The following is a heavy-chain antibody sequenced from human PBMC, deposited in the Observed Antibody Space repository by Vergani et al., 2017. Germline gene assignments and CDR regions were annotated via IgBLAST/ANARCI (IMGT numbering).Heavy chain of an antibody. CDR1: GGSISSGGYS. Sequence: QLQLQESGAGLVKPSQTLSLTFAVSGGSISSGGYSLSWLLQPPGKGLEWIGKIDHSGSTYYNPSLKSRVTISVDTSKNQLSRNLRTVTAADSAVYYFAREVFGSYIDYWGQGALVTVSS. D-gene: IGHD3-16*01. J-gene: IGHJ4*02. CDR2: IDHSGST. V-gene: IGHV4-30-2*05. CDR3: AREVFGSYIDY.